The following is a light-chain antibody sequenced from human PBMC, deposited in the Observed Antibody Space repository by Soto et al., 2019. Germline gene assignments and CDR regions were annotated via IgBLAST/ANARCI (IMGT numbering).Light chain of an antibody. J-gene: IGKJ4*01. Sequence: EIVLTQSPGTLSLSPGERATLSCRASQSVSKNFLAWYQQKPGQAPRLLISGASNRATGIPDRFSGSGSGTDFSLTIDRLEPEDLAVYFCQQYGSSHPTFGGGTKVALK. CDR2: GAS. CDR3: QQYGSSHPT. V-gene: IGKV3-20*01. CDR1: QSVSKNF.